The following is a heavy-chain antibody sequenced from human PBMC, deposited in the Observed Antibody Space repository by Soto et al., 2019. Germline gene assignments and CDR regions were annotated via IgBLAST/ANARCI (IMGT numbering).Heavy chain of an antibody. CDR2: IGSSSGTI. V-gene: IGHV3-48*02. J-gene: IGHJ5*02. CDR3: AREENVGFNWFDP. CDR1: GFTFSNYN. Sequence: PGGSLRLSCAASGFTFSNYNMNWVRQAPGKGLEWVSYIGSSSGTIFYADSVKGRFTISRDNAKNLLYLQMNSLRDEDTAVYYCAREENVGFNWFDPWGQGTLVTVSS.